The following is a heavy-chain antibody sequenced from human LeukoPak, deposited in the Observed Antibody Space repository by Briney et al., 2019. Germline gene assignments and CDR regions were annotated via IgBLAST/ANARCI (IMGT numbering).Heavy chain of an antibody. CDR2: ISGSGGST. V-gene: IGHV3-23*01. J-gene: IGHJ4*02. Sequence: AGGSLRLSCAASGFSFSNYGMSWVRQAPGKGLEWIAGISGSGGSTDYLDSVKGRFTISRDNSKNTLYLQMNSLRAEDTAVYYCAKHSTTGTYTIDYWGQGTLVTVSS. CDR1: GFSFSNYG. CDR3: AKHSTTGTYTIDY. D-gene: IGHD1-1*01.